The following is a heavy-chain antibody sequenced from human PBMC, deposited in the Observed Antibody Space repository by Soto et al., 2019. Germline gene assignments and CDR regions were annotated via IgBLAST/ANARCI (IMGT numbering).Heavy chain of an antibody. V-gene: IGHV1-3*05. CDR3: ATDRGGYCSGGSCPEAWFDP. J-gene: IGHJ5*02. Sequence: QVKLVESGAEEKKPGASVKVSCKASGYTFTTYPMNWLRQAPGQRPEWMGWINVGNGGTKYSQKFQGRVSITRDTSASTAYMQLSRLRSDDTAVYYCATDRGGYCSGGSCPEAWFDPWGQGTLVTVTS. CDR1: GYTFTTYP. CDR2: INVGNGGT. D-gene: IGHD2-15*01.